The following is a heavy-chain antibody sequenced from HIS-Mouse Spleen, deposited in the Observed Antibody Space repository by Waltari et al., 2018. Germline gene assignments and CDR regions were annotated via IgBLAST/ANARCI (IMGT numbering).Heavy chain of an antibody. CDR3: ARDSYSSSWYFDY. CDR2: ISYDGSNK. Sequence: QVQLVESGGGVVQPGRSLRLSCAASGFTFSSSSMPWVRQAPGKGLEWVAVISYDGSNKYYADSVKGRFTISRDNSKNTLYLQMNSLRAEDTAVYYCARDSYSSSWYFDYWGQGTLVTVSS. D-gene: IGHD6-13*01. J-gene: IGHJ4*02. CDR1: GFTFSSSS. V-gene: IGHV3-30*04.